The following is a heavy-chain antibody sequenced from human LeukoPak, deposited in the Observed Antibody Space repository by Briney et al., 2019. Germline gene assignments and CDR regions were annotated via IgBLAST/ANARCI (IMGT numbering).Heavy chain of an antibody. CDR1: GGSFSGYY. CDR3: ARHRRVAVAGNFDY. J-gene: IGHJ4*02. CDR2: INHSGST. D-gene: IGHD6-19*01. Sequence: SETLSHTCAVYGGSFSGYYWSWIRQPPGKGLEWSGEINHSGSTNYNPSPKSRVTISVDTSKNQFSLKLSSVTAADTAVYYCARHRRVAVAGNFDYWGQGTLVTVSS. V-gene: IGHV4-34*01.